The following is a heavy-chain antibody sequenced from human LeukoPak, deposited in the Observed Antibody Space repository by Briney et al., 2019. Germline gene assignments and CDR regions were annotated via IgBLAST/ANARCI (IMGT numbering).Heavy chain of an antibody. J-gene: IGHJ4*02. CDR2: INPNSGGT. Sequence: ASVKVSCKASGYTFTGYYMHWVRQAPGQGLEWMGGINPNSGGTNYAQKFQGRVTITRDTYISTAYMELSRLRSDDTAVYYCARDLRVQKWLLLYWGQGTLVTVSS. CDR1: GYTFTGYY. V-gene: IGHV1-2*02. CDR3: ARDLRVQKWLLLY. D-gene: IGHD3-22*01.